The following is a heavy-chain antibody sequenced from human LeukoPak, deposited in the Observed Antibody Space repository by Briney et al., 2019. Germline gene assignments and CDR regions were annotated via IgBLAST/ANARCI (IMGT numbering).Heavy chain of an antibody. V-gene: IGHV1-18*01. CDR1: GYTFTSYG. Sequence: ASVKVSCKASGYTFTSYGISWVRQAPGQGLEWMGWISAYNGNTNYAQKLQGRVTMTTDTSTSTAYMELRSLRSDDTAVHYCARGPNPLTYYYDSSGYYEYYFDYWGQGTLVTVSS. CDR3: ARGPNPLTYYYDSSGYYEYYFDY. D-gene: IGHD3-22*01. J-gene: IGHJ4*02. CDR2: ISAYNGNT.